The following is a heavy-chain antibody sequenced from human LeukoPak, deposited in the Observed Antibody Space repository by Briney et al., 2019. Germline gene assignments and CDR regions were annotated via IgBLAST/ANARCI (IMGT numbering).Heavy chain of an antibody. CDR2: ISYDGTSK. CDR3: ALYNLNTGRWFDP. Sequence: PGRSLRLSCAASGFTFSSYAMHWVRQAPGKGLEWVAVISYDGTSKYYADSVKGRFTISRDNSKNTLYLQMNSLRVEDTAIYYCALYNLNTGRWFDPWGQGTLVTVSS. CDR1: GFTFSSYA. J-gene: IGHJ5*02. V-gene: IGHV3-30-3*01. D-gene: IGHD1/OR15-1a*01.